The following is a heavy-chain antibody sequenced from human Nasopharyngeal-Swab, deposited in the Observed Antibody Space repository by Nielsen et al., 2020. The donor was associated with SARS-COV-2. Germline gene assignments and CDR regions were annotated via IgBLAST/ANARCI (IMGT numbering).Heavy chain of an antibody. CDR1: GFTFSSYW. Sequence: GASLQLSCGASGFTFSSYWMHWVRQAPGKGVVWVSRINSDGSSTCYADSVKGRFTISRDNTKKTLYLQMTSLSAEDTAVYYCAGDGVLYYYGMDVWGQGTTVTVSS. CDR2: INSDGSST. V-gene: IGHV3-74*01. J-gene: IGHJ6*02. CDR3: AGDGVLYYYGMDV. D-gene: IGHD6-13*01.